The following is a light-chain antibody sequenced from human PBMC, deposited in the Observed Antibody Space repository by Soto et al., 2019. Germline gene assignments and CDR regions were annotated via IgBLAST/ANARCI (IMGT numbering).Light chain of an antibody. J-gene: IGLJ1*01. CDR1: SSDVGGYNY. V-gene: IGLV2-14*01. Sequence: QLVLTQPASVSGSPGQSITISCTGTSSDVGGYNYVSWYQQLPGKAPKLMIYDVNNRPSGVSNRFSGSKSGNTASLTISGLQAEDEADYYCCSYTSRNILYVFGTGTKVTVL. CDR2: DVN. CDR3: CSYTSRNILYV.